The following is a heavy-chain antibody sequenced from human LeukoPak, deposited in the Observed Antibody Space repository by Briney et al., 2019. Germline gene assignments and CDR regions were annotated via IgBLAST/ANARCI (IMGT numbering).Heavy chain of an antibody. CDR3: AEWNSVYWYFDL. J-gene: IGHJ2*01. V-gene: IGHV3-23*01. Sequence: PGGSLRLSCAASGFTFSSYAMIGLRQVPGKGLEWVSSISGSGGSTYYADSVRGRFTISRDNSKNTLYLQMNSLSAEDTALYYCAEWNSVYWYFDLWGRGTLVTVSS. CDR2: ISGSGGST. D-gene: IGHD1-1*01. CDR1: GFTFSSYA.